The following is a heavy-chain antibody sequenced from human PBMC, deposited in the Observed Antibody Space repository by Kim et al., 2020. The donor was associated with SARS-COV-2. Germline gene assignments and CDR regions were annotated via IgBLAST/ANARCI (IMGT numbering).Heavy chain of an antibody. CDR3: ARDSGYCSSPNCQMFYYYYMDV. Sequence: SVKVSCKASGGTFSSYGFSWVRQAPGQGLEWMGRIIPMLGLATYAQTFQGRVTITADKTTTTAYMELSSLKSDDTAVYYCARDSGYCSSPNCQMFYYYYMDVWGKGTTVTVSS. V-gene: IGHV1-69*04. CDR1: GGTFSSYG. J-gene: IGHJ6*03. D-gene: IGHD2-15*01. CDR2: IIPMLGLA.